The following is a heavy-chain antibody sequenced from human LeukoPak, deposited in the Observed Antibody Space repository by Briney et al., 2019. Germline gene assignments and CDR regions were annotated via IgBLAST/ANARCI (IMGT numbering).Heavy chain of an antibody. V-gene: IGHV4-34*01. CDR1: GGSFSGYY. CDR3: ARGGVVVPAAIEHNWFDP. CDR2: IAHSGST. Sequence: SETLSLTCAVYGGSFSGYYWSWIRQPPARGLEGIGEIAHSGSTKYNPSLKSRVTISVDASKNQFSLELTSVTAADTAVYYCARGGVVVPAAIEHNWFDPWGQGTLVTVSS. D-gene: IGHD2-2*01. J-gene: IGHJ5*02.